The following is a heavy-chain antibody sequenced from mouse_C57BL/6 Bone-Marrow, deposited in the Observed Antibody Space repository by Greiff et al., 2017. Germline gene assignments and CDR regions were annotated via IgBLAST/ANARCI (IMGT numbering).Heavy chain of an antibody. Sequence: EVNLVESGGGLVQPGGSLKLSCAASGFTFSDYYMYWVRQTPEKRLEWVAYISNGGGSTYYPDTVKGRFTISRDNAKNTLYLQMSRLKSEDTAMYYCARQDSSGYFDYWGQGTTLTVSS. J-gene: IGHJ2*01. D-gene: IGHD3-2*02. V-gene: IGHV5-12*01. CDR3: ARQDSSGYFDY. CDR2: ISNGGGST. CDR1: GFTFSDYY.